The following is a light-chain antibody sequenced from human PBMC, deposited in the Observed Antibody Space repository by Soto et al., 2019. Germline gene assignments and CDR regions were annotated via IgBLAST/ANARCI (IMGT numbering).Light chain of an antibody. CDR3: QQYDNWPPWT. CDR2: SAS. J-gene: IGKJ1*01. Sequence: EIVMTQSPATLSMSPGGRATLSCRASQSISNYLAWYQQKPGQAPRLLIYSASTRAAGIPARFSGSGSGTEFTLTISSLLSEDFAIYYCQQYDNWPPWTFGQGTRVELK. CDR1: QSISNY. V-gene: IGKV3-15*01.